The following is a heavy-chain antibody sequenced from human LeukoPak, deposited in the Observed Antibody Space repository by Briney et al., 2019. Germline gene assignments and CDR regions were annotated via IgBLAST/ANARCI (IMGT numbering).Heavy chain of an antibody. D-gene: IGHD5-24*01. CDR1: SGSISSASYY. J-gene: IGHJ4*02. CDR3: ARGARAGYNLEPFDY. V-gene: IGHV4-39*07. Sequence: SETLSLTCTVSSGSISSASYYWGWIRQPPGKGLEWIGTIYYSGSTYYNPSLKSRVTISVDTSKNQFSLKLSSVTAADTAVYYCARGARAGYNLEPFDYWGQGTLVTVSS. CDR2: IYYSGST.